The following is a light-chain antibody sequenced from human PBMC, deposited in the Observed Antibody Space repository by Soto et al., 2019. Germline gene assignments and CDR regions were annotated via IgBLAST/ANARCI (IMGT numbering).Light chain of an antibody. V-gene: IGKV3-11*01. J-gene: IGKJ5*01. CDR1: QSVSSY. Sequence: EIVLTQSPGTQSLSPWERATLSCRASQSVSSYLAWYQQKPGQAPRLLIYDASNRATGIPARFSGSGSGTDFTLTISSLEPEDFAVYYCQQRSNWPPETFGQGTRLEIK. CDR3: QQRSNWPPET. CDR2: DAS.